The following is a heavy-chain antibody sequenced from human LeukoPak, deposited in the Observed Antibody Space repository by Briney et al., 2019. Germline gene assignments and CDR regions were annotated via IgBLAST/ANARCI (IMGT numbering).Heavy chain of an antibody. CDR2: TYSSGST. D-gene: IGHD2-2*02. CDR3: AKSPTGYCRGTNCYNGFQYHGSDV. J-gene: IGHJ6*02. V-gene: IGHV4-4*09. CDR1: GGSISSFF. Sequence: SETLSLTCTVSGGSISSFFWSWVRQPPGKGLEHIGYTYSSGSTNYSPSLKSRVTISLDTSKNQVFLNLSSVTAADAAVYYCAKSPTGYCRGTNCYNGFQYHGSDVWGPGTTVTVSS.